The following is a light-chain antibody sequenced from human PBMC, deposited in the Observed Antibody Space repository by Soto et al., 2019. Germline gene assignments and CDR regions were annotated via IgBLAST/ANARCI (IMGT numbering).Light chain of an antibody. V-gene: IGKV1-39*01. J-gene: IGKJ4*01. CDR3: QRNYSTPPT. CDR2: TTS. Sequence: DIQMTQSPSSLSASVGDRVTITCRASQSISNSLNWYQQKPGKAPNLLIYTTSSLQSGVPSRFSGSGSGTDFTLTSSSLPHEVFANYYCQRNYSTPPTFGGGTNLEIK. CDR1: QSISNS.